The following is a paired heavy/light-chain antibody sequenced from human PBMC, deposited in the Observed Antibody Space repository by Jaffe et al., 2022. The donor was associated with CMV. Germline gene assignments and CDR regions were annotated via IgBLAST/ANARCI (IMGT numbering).Light chain of an antibody. Sequence: SYELTQPPSMSVSPGQTARITCSGDALPKQYAYWYQQKPGQAPVLVIYKDSERPSGIPERFSGSSSGTKVTLTISGVQAEDEADYYCQSGDSSGPSAVVFGGGTKLTVL. CDR1: ALPKQY. V-gene: IGLV3-25*03. J-gene: IGLJ2*01. CDR3: QSGDSSGPSAVV. CDR2: KDS.
Heavy chain of an antibody. CDR2: IYWNNDK. CDR3: AHRPPLSYCTGDSCQVDDGFDI. CDR1: GFSLSTSGVG. D-gene: IGHD2-15*01. V-gene: IGHV2-5*01. Sequence: QITLKESGPTVVKPTQTLTLTCTFSGFSLSTSGVGVGWIRQPPGKALEWLALIYWNNDKRYSASLKRRLTITKDTSKNQVVLTMTDMDPMDTATYYCAHRPPLSYCTGDSCQVDDGFDIWGQGTKVTVSS. J-gene: IGHJ3*02.